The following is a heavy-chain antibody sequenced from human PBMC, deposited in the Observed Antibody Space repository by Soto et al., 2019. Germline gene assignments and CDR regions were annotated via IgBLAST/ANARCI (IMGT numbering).Heavy chain of an antibody. CDR1: GGSFSGYY. Sequence: SETLSLTCAVYGGSFSGYYWSWIRQPPGKGLEWIGEINHSGSTNYNPSLKSRVTISVDTSKNQFSLKLSSVTAADTAVYYCARGGRFNYYGSGNYGMDVWGQGTTVTVSS. D-gene: IGHD3-10*01. CDR2: INHSGST. J-gene: IGHJ6*02. CDR3: ARGGRFNYYGSGNYGMDV. V-gene: IGHV4-34*01.